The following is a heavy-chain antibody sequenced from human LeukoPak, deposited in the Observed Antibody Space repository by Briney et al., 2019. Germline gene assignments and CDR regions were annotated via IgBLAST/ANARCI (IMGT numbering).Heavy chain of an antibody. Sequence: SQTLSLTCIVSGGSISSYYWSWIRQPPGKGLEWIGYIYYSGSTNYNPSLKSRVTISVDTSKNQFSLKLSSVTAADTAVYYCARMGYSYGYFDYWGQGTLVTVSS. J-gene: IGHJ4*02. D-gene: IGHD5-18*01. V-gene: IGHV4-59*01. CDR3: ARMGYSYGYFDY. CDR1: GGSISSYY. CDR2: IYYSGST.